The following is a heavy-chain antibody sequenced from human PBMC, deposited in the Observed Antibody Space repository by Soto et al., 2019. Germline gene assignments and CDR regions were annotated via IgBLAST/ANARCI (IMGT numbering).Heavy chain of an antibody. CDR3: AREHNPDQHYHGMDV. V-gene: IGHV1-2*02. CDR1: AYFFTAYY. J-gene: IGHJ6*02. D-gene: IGHD2-2*01. CDR2: INPNTGAT. Sequence: ASVKVSCKTSAYFFTAYYIHWVRQAPGQGLEWMGWINPNTGATNYPQKFQGRVTMTSDTSISTAYMELSSLMSDDTAVYYCAREHNPDQHYHGMDVWGQGTTVTVSS.